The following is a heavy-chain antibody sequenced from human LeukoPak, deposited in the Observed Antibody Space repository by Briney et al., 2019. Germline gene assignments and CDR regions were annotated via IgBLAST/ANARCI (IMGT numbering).Heavy chain of an antibody. CDR1: GFTLSDYW. CDR3: ARFKVTVTSIP. D-gene: IGHD4-11*01. Sequence: PGGALRVSSAASGFTLSDYWMHGVRQAPGEGLVWVSRINPDGSSASYADSVKGRFTISRDNAKNTLYLQMNSLRAEDTAVYYCARFKVTVTSIPWGQGPLVTVSS. J-gene: IGHJ5*02. CDR2: INPDGSSA. V-gene: IGHV3-74*01.